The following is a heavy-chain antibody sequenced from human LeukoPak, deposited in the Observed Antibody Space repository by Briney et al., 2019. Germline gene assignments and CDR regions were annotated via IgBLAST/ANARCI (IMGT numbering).Heavy chain of an antibody. D-gene: IGHD7-27*01. J-gene: IGHJ4*02. CDR2: ISYDGSNK. Sequence: GGSLRLSCAASGLTFSSYAMHWVRQAPGKGLEWVAVISYDGSNKYYADSVKGRFTISRDNSKNTLYLQMNSLRAEDTAVYYCARDLQLGMPSYFDYWGQGTLVTVSS. V-gene: IGHV3-30-3*01. CDR3: ARDLQLGMPSYFDY. CDR1: GLTFSSYA.